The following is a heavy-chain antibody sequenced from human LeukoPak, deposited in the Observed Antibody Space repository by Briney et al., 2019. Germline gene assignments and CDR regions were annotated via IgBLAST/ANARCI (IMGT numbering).Heavy chain of an antibody. V-gene: IGHV3-7*01. J-gene: IGHJ4*02. CDR3: ARIGYRSSSFDY. CDR1: GFTFSSYG. Sequence: PGGSLRLSCAASGFTFSSYGMHWVRQAPGKGLEWVANIKQDGSEKDYVDSMKGRFTISRDNAKNSVYLQVTSLRAEDTAVYYCARIGYRSSSFDYWGQGTLVTVSS. CDR2: IKQDGSEK. D-gene: IGHD6-13*01.